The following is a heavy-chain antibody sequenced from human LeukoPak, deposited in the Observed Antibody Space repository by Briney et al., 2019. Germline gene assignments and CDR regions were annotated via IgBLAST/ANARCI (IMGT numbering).Heavy chain of an antibody. J-gene: IGHJ4*02. Sequence: SETLSLTCTVSGGSMSGCYWSWIRQPPGKGLEWIGYIYYSGSTNYNPSLESRVTISVDTSNNQFSLKLSSVTAADTAVYYCARRYTSGWLPDYWGQRTLVTVSS. CDR2: IYYSGST. D-gene: IGHD6-19*01. CDR1: GGSMSGCY. CDR3: ARRYTSGWLPDY. V-gene: IGHV4-59*08.